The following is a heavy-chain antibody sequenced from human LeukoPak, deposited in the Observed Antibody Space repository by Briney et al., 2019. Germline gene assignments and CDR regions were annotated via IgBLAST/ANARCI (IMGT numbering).Heavy chain of an antibody. D-gene: IGHD3-22*01. CDR2: IYYSGST. Sequence: SETLSLTCTVSGGSISSSSYYWGWIRQPPGKGLEWIGSIYYSGSTYYNPSLKSRVTISVDTSKNQFSLKLSSVTAADTAVYYCARDTYYYDSSGWNSDAFDIWGQGTMVTVSS. CDR1: GGSISSSSYY. V-gene: IGHV4-39*07. CDR3: ARDTYYYDSSGWNSDAFDI. J-gene: IGHJ3*02.